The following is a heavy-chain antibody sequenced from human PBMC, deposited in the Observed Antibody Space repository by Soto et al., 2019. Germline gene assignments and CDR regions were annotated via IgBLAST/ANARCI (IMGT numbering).Heavy chain of an antibody. V-gene: IGHV4-59*01. D-gene: IGHD5-12*01. Sequence: SETLSLTCTVSGGSISSYYWSWIRQPPGKGLEWIGYIYYSGSTNYNPSLKSRVTISVDTSKNQFSLKLSSVTAADTAVYYCAREKYGGYESWVFDYWGQGTLVTVSS. CDR2: IYYSGST. CDR1: GGSISSYY. CDR3: AREKYGGYESWVFDY. J-gene: IGHJ4*02.